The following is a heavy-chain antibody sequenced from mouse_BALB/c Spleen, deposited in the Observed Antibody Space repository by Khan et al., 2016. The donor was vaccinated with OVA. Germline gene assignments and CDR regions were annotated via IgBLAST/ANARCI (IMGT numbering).Heavy chain of an antibody. Sequence: VQLKESGPGLVKPSQSLSLTCTVTGYSITSDYAWNWIRQFPGNKLEWMGYISSSGSTRYNPSLKSRISITRDPSKNQFFLQLNSVTTEDPATYYCARSRYYYDSTYVRYFDYWGQGTTLTVSS. CDR3: ARSRYYYDSTYVRYFDY. D-gene: IGHD1-1*01. CDR2: ISSSGST. V-gene: IGHV3-2*02. CDR1: GYSITSDYA. J-gene: IGHJ2*01.